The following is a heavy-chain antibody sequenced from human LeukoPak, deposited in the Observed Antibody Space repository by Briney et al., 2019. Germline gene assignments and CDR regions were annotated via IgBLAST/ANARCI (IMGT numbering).Heavy chain of an antibody. J-gene: IGHJ4*02. D-gene: IGHD4-23*01. V-gene: IGHV3-53*01. CDR3: ASQVTPPFIDY. CDR2: IYSGGST. Sequence: GGSLRLSCAASGFTVSSNYMSWVRQAPGKGLEWVSVIYSGGSTYYADSVKGRFTISRDNSKNTLYLQMNSLRAEDTAVYYCASQVTPPFIDYWGQGTLVTVSS. CDR1: GFTVSSNY.